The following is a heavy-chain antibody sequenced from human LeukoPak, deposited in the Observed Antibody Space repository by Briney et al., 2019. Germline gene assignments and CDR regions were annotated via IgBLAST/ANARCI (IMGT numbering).Heavy chain of an antibody. J-gene: IGHJ4*02. V-gene: IGHV3-23*01. D-gene: IGHD2-21*02. CDR2: ISGSGGST. CDR1: GFTFSSYA. CDR3: AKARRVAYCGGDCYLFDY. Sequence: GGSLRLSCAAYGFTFSSYAMSWVRQAPGKGLEWVSAISGSGGSTYYADSVKGRFTISRDNSKNTLYLQMNSLRAEDTAVYYCAKARRVAYCGGDCYLFDYWGQGTLVAVSS.